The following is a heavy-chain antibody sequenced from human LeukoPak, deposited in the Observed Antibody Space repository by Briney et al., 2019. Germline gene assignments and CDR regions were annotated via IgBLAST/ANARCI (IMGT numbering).Heavy chain of an antibody. J-gene: IGHJ6*02. V-gene: IGHV4-59*01. Sequence: SETLSLTCTVSGDSISRYYWNWLRQPPGKGLEWIGYIHYSGSTNDNPSLKSRLTISIDTSKNQFSLKLSSVTAADTAVYYCARNYASGNYFDFYYYNMDVWGQGTTVTVSS. CDR1: GDSISRYY. CDR3: ARNYASGNYFDFYYYNMDV. CDR2: IHYSGST. D-gene: IGHD3-10*01.